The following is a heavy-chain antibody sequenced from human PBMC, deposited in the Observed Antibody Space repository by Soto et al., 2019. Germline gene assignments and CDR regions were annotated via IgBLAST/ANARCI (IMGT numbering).Heavy chain of an antibody. CDR2: ISAYNGKT. D-gene: IGHD1-1*01. Sequence: ASVKVSGTASGYTFTSYGISCVRQAPGQGLEWMGWISAYNGKTTSAQKFQGRVTVTEDTSTDTAYMELSSLRSEDTAVYYCVAGGTRWLQSPFDYWGQGTLVTVSS. CDR3: VAGGTRWLQSPFDY. CDR1: GYTFTSYG. J-gene: IGHJ4*02. V-gene: IGHV1-18*01.